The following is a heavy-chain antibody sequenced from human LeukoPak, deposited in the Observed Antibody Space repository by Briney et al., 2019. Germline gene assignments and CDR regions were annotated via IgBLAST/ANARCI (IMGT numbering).Heavy chain of an antibody. CDR2: IYYSGST. Sequence: PSETLSFTCTVSGGSISSSSYYWGWIRQPPGKGLEWIGSIYYSGSTYYNPSLKSRVTISVDTSKNQFSLKLSSVTAADTAVYYCARGPIVPNNWFDPWGQGTLVTVSS. D-gene: IGHD1-26*01. J-gene: IGHJ5*02. CDR1: GGSISSSSYY. V-gene: IGHV4-39*07. CDR3: ARGPIVPNNWFDP.